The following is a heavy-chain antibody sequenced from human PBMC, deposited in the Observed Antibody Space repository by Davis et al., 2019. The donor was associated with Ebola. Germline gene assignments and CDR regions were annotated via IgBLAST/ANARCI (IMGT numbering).Heavy chain of an antibody. CDR3: ARFPSAVRNCDS. D-gene: IGHD3-10*01. CDR1: GFTFSSYS. V-gene: IGHV3-21*01. J-gene: IGHJ4*02. Sequence: PGGSLRLSCAASGFTFSSYSMNWVRQAPGKGLEWVSSISSSSSYIYYADSVKGRFTISRDNAKNSLYLQMNSLRAEDTAVYYCARFPSAVRNCDSWGQGTLVTVSS. CDR2: ISSSSSYI.